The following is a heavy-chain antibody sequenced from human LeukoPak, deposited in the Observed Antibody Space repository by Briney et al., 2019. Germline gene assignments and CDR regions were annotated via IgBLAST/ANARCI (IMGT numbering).Heavy chain of an antibody. CDR3: ARPLGATHFDY. J-gene: IGHJ4*02. V-gene: IGHV4-28*01. D-gene: IGHD1-26*01. CDR1: GDSISSSNW. CDR2: IYYSGST. Sequence: PSETLSLTCAVSGDSISSSNWWVWIRQPPGKGLKWIGYIYYSGSTYYNPSLKSRVTMSVDTSKNQFSLRLNSVTASDTAVYYCARPLGATHFDYWGQGTLVTVSS.